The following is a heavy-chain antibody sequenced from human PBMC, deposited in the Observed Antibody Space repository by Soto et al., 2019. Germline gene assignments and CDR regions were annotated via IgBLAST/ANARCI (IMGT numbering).Heavy chain of an antibody. J-gene: IGHJ6*02. CDR2: INPNSGGT. Sequence: VKVSCKASGYTFTVYYMHWVLQAPGQGLEWMGWINPNSGGTNYAQKFQGRVTMTRDTSISTAYMELSRLRSDDTAVYYCARGGYSSSSKAGYYYYGMDVWGQGTTVTVSS. D-gene: IGHD6-13*01. CDR3: ARGGYSSSSKAGYYYYGMDV. V-gene: IGHV1-2*02. CDR1: GYTFTVYY.